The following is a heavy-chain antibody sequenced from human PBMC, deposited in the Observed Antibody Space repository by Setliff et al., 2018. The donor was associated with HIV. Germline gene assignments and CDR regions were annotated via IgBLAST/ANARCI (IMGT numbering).Heavy chain of an antibody. V-gene: IGHV3-48*01. D-gene: IGHD1-26*01. CDR2: ISGLGGGTI. CDR3: ARDLYTTSYYMTGY. CDR1: GFTFDSYS. J-gene: IGHJ4*02. Sequence: GGSLRLSCATSGFTFDSYSIIWVRQAPGKGLEWVSYISGLGGGTIYYADSVRGRFTISRDDAEKSVYLQMNSLRAEDTAVYYCARDLYTTSYYMTGYWGQGTLVTVSS.